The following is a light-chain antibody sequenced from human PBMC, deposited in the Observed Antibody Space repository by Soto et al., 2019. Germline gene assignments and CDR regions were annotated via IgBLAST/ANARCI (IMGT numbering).Light chain of an antibody. J-gene: IGLJ1*01. CDR3: ATWDDRLDGYV. V-gene: IGLV1-44*01. CDR2: SHN. Sequence: QSVLTQSPSASGTPGQRVIISCSGSSSNIGSNTVNWYQQLPGTAPKLLIYSHNQRPSGVPDRFSGSQSGTSASLAISGLQSEDEAEYYCATWDDRLDGYVFGTGTKLTVL. CDR1: SSNIGSNT.